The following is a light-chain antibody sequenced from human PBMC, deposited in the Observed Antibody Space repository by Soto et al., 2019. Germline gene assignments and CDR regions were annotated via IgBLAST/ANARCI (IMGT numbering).Light chain of an antibody. Sequence: DIQMTQSPSTLYASVGDRVTITCRASQRISDSLALYQQKPGKAQKLLIYEASSLKSGFPSRFIGSRSGTEYMLTISNLQPDGFATYYCQQYDGYWTFGQGPEVEIK. CDR1: QRISDS. CDR2: EAS. CDR3: QQYDGYWT. V-gene: IGKV1-5*03. J-gene: IGKJ1*01.